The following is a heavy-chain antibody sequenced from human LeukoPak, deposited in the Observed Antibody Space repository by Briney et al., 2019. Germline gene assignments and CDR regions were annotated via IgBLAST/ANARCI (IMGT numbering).Heavy chain of an antibody. D-gene: IGHD6-6*01. Sequence: ASVKVSCKASGYTFSKYDINWVRQATGQGLEWMGWMNPDSGNIGYAQKFQGRVTITADESTSTAYMELSSLRSEDTAVYYCARDDLAARPGYYYYYYMDVWGKGTTVTVSS. J-gene: IGHJ6*03. CDR1: GYTFSKYD. V-gene: IGHV1-8*03. CDR2: MNPDSGNI. CDR3: ARDDLAARPGYYYYYYMDV.